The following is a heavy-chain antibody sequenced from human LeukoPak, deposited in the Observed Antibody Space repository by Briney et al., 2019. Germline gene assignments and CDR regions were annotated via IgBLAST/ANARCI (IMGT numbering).Heavy chain of an antibody. CDR2: IYSGGST. D-gene: IGHD3-22*01. V-gene: IGHV3-66*01. CDR3: ARGFYEFEDSGYYFDF. CDR1: GFTVSSNY. Sequence: GGSLRLSCAASGFTVSSNYMSWVRQAPGKGLEWVSDIYSGGSTYYADSVKGRFTISRDNSKNTVDLQMNSLRAEDTAVYYCARGFYEFEDSGYYFDFWGQGTLVTVSS. J-gene: IGHJ4*02.